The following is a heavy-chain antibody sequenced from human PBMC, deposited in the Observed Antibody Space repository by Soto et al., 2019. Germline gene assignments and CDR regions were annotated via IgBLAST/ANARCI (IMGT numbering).Heavy chain of an antibody. CDR2: INAANGDI. CDR3: AKKDYYAAGVYHFDH. V-gene: IGHV1-3*01. Sequence: QVQLVQSGAEVKKPGASVKVSCRASGYTFTAYPLHWVRQAPGQRLEWMEWINAANGDIGYSREFQGRVTITRDTSASTVYMEVSSLTSEDTAVYYCAKKDYYAAGVYHFDHWGQGTLVTVSS. CDR1: GYTFTAYP. J-gene: IGHJ4*02. D-gene: IGHD3-10*01.